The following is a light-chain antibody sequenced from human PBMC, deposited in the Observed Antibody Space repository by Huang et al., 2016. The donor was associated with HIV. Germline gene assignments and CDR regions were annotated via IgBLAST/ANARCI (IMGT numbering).Light chain of an antibody. V-gene: IGKV3-15*01. Sequence: ERVMTQSPATLSVAPGERVTLSCRASHSVSSNLAWYQQKPGQAPRLLIHGSSTRATGIPARFSGSGSGTEFTLAIGSLQSEDSGVYFCQQYDNWPLTFGQGTRLEIK. J-gene: IGKJ5*01. CDR1: HSVSSN. CDR3: QQYDNWPLT. CDR2: GSS.